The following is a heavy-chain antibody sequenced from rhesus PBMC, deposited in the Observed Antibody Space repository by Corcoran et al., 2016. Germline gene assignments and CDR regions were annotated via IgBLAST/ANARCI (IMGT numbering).Heavy chain of an antibody. CDR2: ISYDGTRK. V-gene: IGHV3-54*02. Sequence: EVQLVESGGGLVQPGGSLRLSCSAFGFTFNTYGLHWFCKAPGKGVDWVGVISYDGTRKSCTDSVKSRFTISRDNSKNVLYLQMNNLKLDDTALYYCTRFDYWGRGVRVTVSS. CDR3: TRFDY. J-gene: IGHJ4*01. CDR1: GFTFNTYG.